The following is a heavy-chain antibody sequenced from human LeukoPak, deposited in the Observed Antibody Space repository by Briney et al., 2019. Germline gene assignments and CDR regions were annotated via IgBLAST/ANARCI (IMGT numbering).Heavy chain of an antibody. CDR3: AKRYSSSPDLDY. J-gene: IGHJ4*02. CDR2: ISYDGSNK. D-gene: IGHD6-13*01. CDR1: GFTFSSYA. Sequence: PGGSLRLSCAASGFTFSSYAMHWVRQAPGKGLEWVAVISYDGSNKYYADSVKGRFTISRDNSKNTLYLQMNSLRAEDTAVYYCAKRYSSSPDLDYWGQGTLVTVSS. V-gene: IGHV3-30-3*01.